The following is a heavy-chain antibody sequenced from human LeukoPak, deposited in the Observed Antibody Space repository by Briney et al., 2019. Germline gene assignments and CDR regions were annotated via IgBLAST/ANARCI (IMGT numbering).Heavy chain of an antibody. CDR3: ARGGFSGGGYGN. Sequence: SETLSLTCAVYGGSFSGYYWSWIRQPPGKGLEWIGEINHSGSTNYNPSLKSRVTISVDTSKNQFSLKLSSVTAADTAVYYCARGGFSGGGYGNWGQGTQVTVSS. D-gene: IGHD5-12*01. CDR2: INHSGST. J-gene: IGHJ4*02. CDR1: GGSFSGYY. V-gene: IGHV4-34*01.